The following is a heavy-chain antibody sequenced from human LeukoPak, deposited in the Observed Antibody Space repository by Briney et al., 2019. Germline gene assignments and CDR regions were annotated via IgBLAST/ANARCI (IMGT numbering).Heavy chain of an antibody. CDR3: ARDFFPVVDSTWYEIGY. Sequence: GRSLRLSCAASGFTFNDYAMYWVRQAPGKGLEWVTLISYDGYDKSYADSVRGRFTISRDNSRNTLYLQMDSLRSEDTAVYYCARDFFPVVDSTWYEIGYWGQGTLVTVSS. CDR1: GFTFNDYA. V-gene: IGHV3-30-3*01. J-gene: IGHJ4*02. D-gene: IGHD2-21*01. CDR2: ISYDGYDK.